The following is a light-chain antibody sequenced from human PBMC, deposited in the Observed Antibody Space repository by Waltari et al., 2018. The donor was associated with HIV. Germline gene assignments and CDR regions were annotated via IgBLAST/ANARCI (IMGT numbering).Light chain of an antibody. J-gene: IGLJ2*01. V-gene: IGLV1-44*01. CDR1: NSNVGRNA. CDR2: SND. Sequence: QSILTQSPSASTAPGQGVTISCSGSNSNVGRNAVNWYQRLPGPAPKLLIYSNDRRPSGGPDRFTGSTTGASASLAISGLQSEDEGDYYCATWDDSLNGVLFGGGTKVTVL. CDR3: ATWDDSLNGVL.